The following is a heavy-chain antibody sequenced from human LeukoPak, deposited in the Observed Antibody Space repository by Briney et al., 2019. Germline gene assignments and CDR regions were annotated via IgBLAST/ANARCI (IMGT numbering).Heavy chain of an antibody. J-gene: IGHJ6*03. D-gene: IGHD2-2*01. CDR2: IRYDGSNK. Sequence: GGSLRLSCAASGFTFSSYGMHWVRQAPGKGLEWVAFIRYDGSNKYYADSVKGRFTISRDNSKNTLYLQMNSLRAEDTAVYYCARRDPRYCSSTSCYGADYYMDVWGKGTTVTVSS. V-gene: IGHV3-30*02. CDR3: ARRDPRYCSSTSCYGADYYMDV. CDR1: GFTFSSYG.